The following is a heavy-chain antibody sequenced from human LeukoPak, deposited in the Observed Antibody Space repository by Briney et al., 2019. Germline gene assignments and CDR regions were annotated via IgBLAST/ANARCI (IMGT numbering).Heavy chain of an antibody. CDR2: IYSGGSA. CDR1: GFTVSSNY. J-gene: IGHJ5*02. CDR3: ARDDKGVAHGFDP. V-gene: IGHV3-53*01. Sequence: GGSLRLSCTASGFTVSSNYMSLVRQAPGKGLEWVSVIYSGGSAYYADSVKGRFTISRDNSKNTLYLQMNSLRAEDTAVYYCARDDKGVAHGFDPWGQGTLVTVSS. D-gene: IGHD3-10*01.